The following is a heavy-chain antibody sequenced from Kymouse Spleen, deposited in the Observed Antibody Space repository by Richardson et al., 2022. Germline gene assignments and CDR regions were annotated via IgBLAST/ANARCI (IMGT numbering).Heavy chain of an antibody. CDR3: ARHWNYWFDP. Sequence: QVQLQQWGAGLLKPSETLSLTCAVYGGSFSGYYWSWIRQPPGKGLEWIGEINHSGSTNYNPSLKSRVTISVDTSKNQFSLKLSSVTAADTAVYYCARHWNYWFDPWGQGTLVTVSS. D-gene: IGHD1-7*01. V-gene: IGHV4-34*01. J-gene: IGHJ5*02. CDR1: GGSFSGYY. CDR2: INHSGST.